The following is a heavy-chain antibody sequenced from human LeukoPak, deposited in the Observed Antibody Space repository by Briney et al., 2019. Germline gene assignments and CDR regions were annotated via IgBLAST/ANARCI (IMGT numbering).Heavy chain of an antibody. J-gene: IGHJ4*02. CDR3: ASSRYYYDSSGYYY. V-gene: IGHV1-18*01. CDR2: TSAYNGNT. CDR1: GYTFTSYG. Sequence: ASVKVSCKASGYTFTSYGISWVRQAPGQGLEWMGWTSAYNGNTNYAQKLQGRVTMTTDTSTSTAYMELRSLRSDDTAVYYCASSRYYYDSSGYYYWGQGTLVTVSS. D-gene: IGHD3-22*01.